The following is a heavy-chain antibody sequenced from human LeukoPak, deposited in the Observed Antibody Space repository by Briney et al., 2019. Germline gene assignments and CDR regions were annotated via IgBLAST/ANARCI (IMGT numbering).Heavy chain of an antibody. D-gene: IGHD3-22*01. CDR2: MSSSGSTI. Sequence: PGGSLRLSCAASGFTFSDYYMSWIRQAPGKGLEWVSYMSSSGSTIYYADSVKGRFTISRDNAKNSLYLQMNSLRAEDTAVHYCATRGWYYYDSSGYPRPIQHWGQAPWSPSPQ. CDR3: ATRGWYYYDSSGYPRPIQH. V-gene: IGHV3-11*01. CDR1: GFTFSDYY. J-gene: IGHJ1*01.